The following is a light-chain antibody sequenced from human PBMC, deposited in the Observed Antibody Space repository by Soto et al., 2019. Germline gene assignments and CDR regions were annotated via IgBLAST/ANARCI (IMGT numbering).Light chain of an antibody. V-gene: IGKV3-15*01. CDR2: SAS. J-gene: IGKJ1*01. CDR3: QQYKDWPTT. Sequence: IVLPQSPAPLSVSPGERATLSCWASQTLDSMVAWYQQKSGQTPRLLIYSASARATGVPARFSGYGSGTDFTLAISSLQSEDLGVYYGQQYKDWPTTFGQGTKVEV. CDR1: QTLDSM.